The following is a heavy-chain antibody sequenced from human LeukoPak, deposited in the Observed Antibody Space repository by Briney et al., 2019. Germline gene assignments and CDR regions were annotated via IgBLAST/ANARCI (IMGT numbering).Heavy chain of an antibody. V-gene: IGHV4-34*01. CDR1: GGSFSGYY. CDR2: INHSGST. J-gene: IGHJ5*02. Sequence: PSETLSLTCAVYGGSFSGYYWSWIRQPPGKGLEWIGEINHSGSTNYNSSLKSRVTISVDTSKNQFSLKLSSVTAADTAVYYCARRMTFSQLNWFDPWGQGTLVTVSS. CDR3: ARRMTFSQLNWFDP. D-gene: IGHD3-16*01.